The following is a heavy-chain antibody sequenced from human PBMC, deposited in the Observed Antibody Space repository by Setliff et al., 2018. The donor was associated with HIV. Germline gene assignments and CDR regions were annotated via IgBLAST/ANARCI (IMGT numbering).Heavy chain of an antibody. V-gene: IGHV3-23*01. Sequence: GGSLRLSCAASGFTFSSYAMSWVRQAPGKGLEWVSAISGSTGYADSVKVRFTISRDNAKNSLYLQMNNLRAEDTAVYYCARRGFVSAWYDKPIYFYYYMDVWGKGTTVTVSS. CDR3: ARRGFVSAWYDKPIYFYYYMDV. CDR2: ISGST. J-gene: IGHJ6*03. D-gene: IGHD6-19*01. CDR1: GFTFSSYA.